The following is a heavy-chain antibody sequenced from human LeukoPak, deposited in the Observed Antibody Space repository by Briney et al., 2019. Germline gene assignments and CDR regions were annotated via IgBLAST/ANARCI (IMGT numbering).Heavy chain of an antibody. CDR1: GFTFSSYW. CDR3: AMTIAAEDY. Sequence: EPGGSLRLSCAASGFTFSSYWMHWVRQAPGKGLEWVSSISSSSSYIYYADSVKGRFTISRDNAKNSLYLQMNSLRAEDTAVYYCAMTIAAEDYWGQGTLVTVSS. V-gene: IGHV3-21*01. J-gene: IGHJ4*02. D-gene: IGHD6-13*01. CDR2: ISSSSSYI.